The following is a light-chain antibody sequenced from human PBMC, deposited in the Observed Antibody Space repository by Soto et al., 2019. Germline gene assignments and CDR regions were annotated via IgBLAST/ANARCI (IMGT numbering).Light chain of an antibody. Sequence: DIVMTQSPLSLPVTPGEPASISCRSSQSLLNRNGQNCLDWYLQKPGQSPQLLIHLGSIRASGVPDRFRGSGSGTYFTLTISRVEAEDVGVYYCMQALESPPTFGGGTKVEIK. V-gene: IGKV2-28*01. CDR2: LGS. CDR3: MQALESPPT. J-gene: IGKJ4*01. CDR1: QSLLNRNGQNC.